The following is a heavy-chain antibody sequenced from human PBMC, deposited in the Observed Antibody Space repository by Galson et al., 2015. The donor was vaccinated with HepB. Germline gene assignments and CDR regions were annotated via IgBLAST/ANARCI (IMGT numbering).Heavy chain of an antibody. Sequence: SLRLSCAASGFTFNSYAMHWVRQAPGKGLEWVAAILSDGSDKYYVDSVKGRFTISRDNSKNTLYLQMNSPRAEDTAVYYCAKERGGTLDYWGQGTLVTVPP. J-gene: IGHJ4*02. CDR3: AKERGGTLDY. D-gene: IGHD2/OR15-2a*01. V-gene: IGHV3-30*04. CDR2: ILSDGSDK. CDR1: GFTFNSYA.